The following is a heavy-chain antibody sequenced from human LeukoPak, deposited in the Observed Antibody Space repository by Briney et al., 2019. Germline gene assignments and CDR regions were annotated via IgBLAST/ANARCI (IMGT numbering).Heavy chain of an antibody. D-gene: IGHD6-13*01. Sequence: GGSLRLSCAVSGFTFSSYAMSWVCQAPGKGLEWVSAISGSGGSTYYADSVKGRFTISRDNSKNTLYLQMNSLRAEDTAVYYCAKGAYSSSWYDYFDYWGQGTLVTVSS. CDR3: AKGAYSSSWYDYFDY. CDR1: GFTFSSYA. CDR2: ISGSGGST. J-gene: IGHJ4*02. V-gene: IGHV3-23*01.